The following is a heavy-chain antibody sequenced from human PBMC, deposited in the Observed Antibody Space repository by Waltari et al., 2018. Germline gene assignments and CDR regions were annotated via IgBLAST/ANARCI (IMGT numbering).Heavy chain of an antibody. CDR1: GFIFSSYA. CDR3: ARSPSQEGVAAAGRFDY. J-gene: IGHJ4*02. V-gene: IGHV3-30-3*01. D-gene: IGHD6-13*01. Sequence: QVQLVESGGGVVQPGRSLRLSCAASGFIFSSYAMHWVRQAPGKGLEWVAVISCDGSKKYYADSVKGRFTISRDNAKNTLYLQMNSLRAEDTAVYYCARSPSQEGVAAAGRFDYWGQGALVTVAS. CDR2: ISCDGSKK.